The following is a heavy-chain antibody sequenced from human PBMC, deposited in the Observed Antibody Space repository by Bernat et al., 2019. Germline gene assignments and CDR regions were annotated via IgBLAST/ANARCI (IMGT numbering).Heavy chain of an antibody. CDR3: AKHGYCTGGSCYIFYYYYMDV. Sequence: EVQLLESGGGLVQPGGSLRLSCAASGFTFSSYAMSWVRQAPGKGLEWVSVISGSGGSTYYADSVKGRFSISRDNSKNTLYLQMNSLRAEDTAVYYCAKHGYCTGGSCYIFYYYYMDVWGKGTTVTVSS. J-gene: IGHJ6*03. CDR2: ISGSGGST. CDR1: GFTFSSYA. V-gene: IGHV3-23*01. D-gene: IGHD2-15*01.